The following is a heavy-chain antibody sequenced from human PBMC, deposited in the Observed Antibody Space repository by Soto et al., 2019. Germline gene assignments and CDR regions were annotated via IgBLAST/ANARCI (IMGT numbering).Heavy chain of an antibody. Sequence: APVKGSCKGSCYTFSSYGISWVGQAPGKGLEWMGWISAYNGNTNYAQKLQGRVTMTTDTSTSTAYMELRSLRSDDTAVYYCARGYCSSTSCPDAFDIWGQGTMVTVSS. D-gene: IGHD2-2*01. J-gene: IGHJ3*02. CDR2: ISAYNGNT. CDR1: CYTFSSYG. CDR3: ARGYCSSTSCPDAFDI. V-gene: IGHV1-18*01.